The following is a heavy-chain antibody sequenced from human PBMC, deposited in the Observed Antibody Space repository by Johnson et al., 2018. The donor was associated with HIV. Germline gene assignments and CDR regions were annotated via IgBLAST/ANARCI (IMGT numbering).Heavy chain of an antibody. V-gene: IGHV3-30*03. D-gene: IGHD5-12*01. CDR2: ISYDGSNK. J-gene: IGHJ3*02. CDR3: TTGLSSGKGAFDI. CDR1: GFTFSSYG. Sequence: QVQLVESGGGVVQPGRSLRLSCAASGFTFSSYGMHWVRQAPGKGLEWVAVISYDGSNKYYSESVKGRFTISRDNSKDTLYLQMNSLKTEDTAVYYCTTGLSSGKGAFDIWGQGTMVTVSS.